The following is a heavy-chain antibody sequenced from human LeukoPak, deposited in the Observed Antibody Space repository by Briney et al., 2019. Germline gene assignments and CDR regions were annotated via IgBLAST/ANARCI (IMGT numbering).Heavy chain of an antibody. V-gene: IGHV3-33*01. CDR2: IRYDGSKE. D-gene: IGHD6-6*01. J-gene: IGHJ4*02. CDR1: GFTFRSYG. CDR3: VSQYDSSSAGH. Sequence: PGGSLRLSCVASGFTFRSYGMHWVRQAPGKGLEWVAVIRYDGSKEFYADFVKGRFTISRDNSKNTVYLQMNSLRVEDTAVYYYVSQYDSSSAGHWGQGTLVTVSS.